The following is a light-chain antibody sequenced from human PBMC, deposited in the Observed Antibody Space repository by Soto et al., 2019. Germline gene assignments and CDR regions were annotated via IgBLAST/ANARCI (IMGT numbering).Light chain of an antibody. CDR3: QQYNNWNPIN. CDR2: GAS. CDR1: QSVSSN. Sequence: EIVVTHSPSTLSGSPFDIATLSFRSSQSVSSNLAWYQQKPGQAPRLLIYGASTRATGIQARFSGSGSGTEFTLTISSLQSEDFAVYYFQQYNNWNPINFGQGTRLEIK. J-gene: IGKJ5*01. V-gene: IGKV3-15*01.